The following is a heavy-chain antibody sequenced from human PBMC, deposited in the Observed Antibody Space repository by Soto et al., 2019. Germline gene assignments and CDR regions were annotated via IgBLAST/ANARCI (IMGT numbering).Heavy chain of an antibody. Sequence: PSQTLSPTCAVYGGSFSGYYWSWIRQPPGKGLEWIGEINHSGSANYNPSLRGRATLSVDPSKTQFSLRLRSVTAADTAVYYCAIVAATGRSAQTTYYGMGVWGQGTTVTGSS. CDR2: INHSGSA. D-gene: IGHD6-13*01. CDR3: AIVAATGRSAQTTYYGMGV. J-gene: IGHJ6*02. V-gene: IGHV4-34*01. CDR1: GGSFSGYY.